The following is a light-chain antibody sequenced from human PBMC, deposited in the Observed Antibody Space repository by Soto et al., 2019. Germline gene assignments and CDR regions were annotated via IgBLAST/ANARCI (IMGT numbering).Light chain of an antibody. Sequence: QSALTQPASVSGSTGESITISCTGTSSDVGGYNYVSWYQQHPGKAPKLMIYDVSNRPSGVSNRFSGSKSGNTASLTISGLQAEDEADYYCSSYTSSSTRFRGGIQLTVL. CDR3: SSYTSSSTR. J-gene: IGLJ3*02. CDR1: SSDVGGYNY. CDR2: DVS. V-gene: IGLV2-14*01.